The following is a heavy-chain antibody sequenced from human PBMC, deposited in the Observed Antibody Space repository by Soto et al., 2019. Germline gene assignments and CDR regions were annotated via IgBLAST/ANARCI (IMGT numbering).Heavy chain of an antibody. CDR2: IYWDDDK. CDR1: GFSLSTSGVG. J-gene: IGHJ6*02. D-gene: IGHD2-15*01. Sequence: QITLKESGPTLVKPTQTLTLTCTFSGFSLSTSGVGVAWIRQPPGQALEWLALIYWDDDKRYRPSLESRLTITTDTSKNQVVLTMTNMDSVDTATYYCAYLPCSGGSCYWFSFSGMDVWGQGTTVTVSS. CDR3: AYLPCSGGSCYWFSFSGMDV. V-gene: IGHV2-5*02.